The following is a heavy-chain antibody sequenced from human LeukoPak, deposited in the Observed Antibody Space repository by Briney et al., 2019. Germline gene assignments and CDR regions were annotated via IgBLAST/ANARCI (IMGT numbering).Heavy chain of an antibody. Sequence: GGSLRLSCAASGFTFSSYSMDWVRQAPGKGLEWVSSISSSSSYIYYADSVKGRFTISRDNAKNSLYLQMNSLRAEDTAVYYCAQQLGSPFDIWGQGTMVTVSS. CDR3: AQQLGSPFDI. CDR2: ISSSSSYI. J-gene: IGHJ3*02. V-gene: IGHV3-21*01. D-gene: IGHD6-13*01. CDR1: GFTFSSYS.